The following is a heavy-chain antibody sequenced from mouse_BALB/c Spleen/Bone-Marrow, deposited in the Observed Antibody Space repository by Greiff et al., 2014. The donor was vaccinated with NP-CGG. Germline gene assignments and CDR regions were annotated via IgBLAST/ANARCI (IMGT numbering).Heavy chain of an antibody. CDR3: ARHQRYYAMDY. V-gene: IGHV5-6*01. J-gene: IGHJ4*01. CDR1: GFTFSSYG. Sequence: EVQGVESGGDLVKPGGSLKLSCAASGFTFSSYGMSWGRQTPDKRLEWVATICSGGSNTYYPDSVKGRFTISRDNAKNTLYLQISSLKSEDTAMYYCARHQRYYAMDYWGQGTSVTVSS. CDR2: ICSGGSNT.